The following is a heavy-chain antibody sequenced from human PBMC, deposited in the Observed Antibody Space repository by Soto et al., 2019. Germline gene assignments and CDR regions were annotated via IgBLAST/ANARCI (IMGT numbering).Heavy chain of an antibody. CDR3: ARAEQRITVVGEFDS. CDR2: IYYSGST. Sequence: QVQLQESGPGLVKPSQTLSLTCTVSGGSISSGGYYWSWIRQHPGKGLEWIGYIYYSGSTYYNPSLKSGFTISVDTSKNQFPLKLSSVTAADTAVYYGARAEQRITVVGEFDSGGQGTLVTVSS. J-gene: IGHJ4*02. CDR1: GGSISSGGYY. D-gene: IGHD2-15*01. V-gene: IGHV4-31*03.